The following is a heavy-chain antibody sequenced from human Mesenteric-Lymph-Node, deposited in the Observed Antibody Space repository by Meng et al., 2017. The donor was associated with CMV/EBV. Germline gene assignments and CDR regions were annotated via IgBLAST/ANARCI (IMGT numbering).Heavy chain of an antibody. V-gene: IGHV4-61*08. CDR2: IYGTGIT. Sequence: QRRLPGPGPGMGQPSETLSLPCIGSGVSVTSCAYHWSWIRQSPGKGLEWIGYIYGTGITIYNPSLKSRVTILLETSKNQFSLKLNSVTTADTAVYYCAKSRSSTPGIVDDWGQGTLVTVSS. D-gene: IGHD2/OR15-2a*01. CDR3: AKSRSSTPGIVDD. CDR1: GVSVTSCAYH. J-gene: IGHJ4*02.